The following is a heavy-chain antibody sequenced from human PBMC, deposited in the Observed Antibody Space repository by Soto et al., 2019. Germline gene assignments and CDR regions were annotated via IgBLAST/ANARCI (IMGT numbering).Heavy chain of an antibody. CDR3: AKAGTIPPYYYYFYMDV. Sequence: ASVKVSCKASGYTFTSYGISWVRQAPGQGLEWMGWISAYNGNTNYAQKLQGRVTMTTDTSTSTAYMELSRLRSDDTAVYYCAKAGTIPPYYYYFYMDVWGKGTTVTVSS. J-gene: IGHJ6*03. CDR1: GYTFTSYG. D-gene: IGHD2-2*01. CDR2: ISAYNGNT. V-gene: IGHV1-18*01.